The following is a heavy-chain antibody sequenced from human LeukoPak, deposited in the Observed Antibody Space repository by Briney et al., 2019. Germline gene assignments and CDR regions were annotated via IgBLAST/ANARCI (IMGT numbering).Heavy chain of an antibody. V-gene: IGHV1-24*01. Sequence: ASVKVSCKVSGYTLTELSMHWVRQAPGKGLEWMGGFDPEDGETIYAQKFQGRVTMTEDTSTDTAYMELSSLRSEDTAVYYCARAIFGVVNYYYYYYMDVWGKGTTVSVSS. D-gene: IGHD3-3*01. CDR1: GYTLTELS. CDR2: FDPEDGET. J-gene: IGHJ6*03. CDR3: ARAIFGVVNYYYYYYMDV.